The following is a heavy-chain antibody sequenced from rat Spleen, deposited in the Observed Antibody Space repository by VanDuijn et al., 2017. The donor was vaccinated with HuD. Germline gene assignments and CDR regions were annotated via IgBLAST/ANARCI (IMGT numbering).Heavy chain of an antibody. J-gene: IGHJ4*01. Sequence: EVQLVESGGGLVQPGRSLKLSCVASGFIFNKYWMTWIRQAPGQGLEWIASITNTGGSTYYPDSVKGRFTISRDDAKSTLYLQMDSLRSEDTATYYCARHYGGYSEYVMDAWGQGASVTVSS. D-gene: IGHD1-11*01. CDR3: ARHYGGYSEYVMDA. V-gene: IGHV5-31*01. CDR2: ITNTGGST. CDR1: GFIFNKYW.